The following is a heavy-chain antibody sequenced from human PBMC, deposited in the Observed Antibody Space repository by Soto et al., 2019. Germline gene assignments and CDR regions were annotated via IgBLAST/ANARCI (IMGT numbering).Heavy chain of an antibody. V-gene: IGHV2-5*02. CDR2: IHWDDDK. CDR1: GFSLTTSGVG. D-gene: IGHD3-3*01. CDR3: AHRVLRTVFGLVTTSAIYFDF. J-gene: IGHJ4*02. Sequence: QITLNESGPTQVKPRQTLTLTCTFSGFSLTTSGVGVGWIRQSPGKAPEWLALIHWDDDKRYSPSLKSRLTITKDTSKNQVVLTMADLDPADTATYYCAHRVLRTVFGLVTTSAIYFDFWGQGTPVAVSS.